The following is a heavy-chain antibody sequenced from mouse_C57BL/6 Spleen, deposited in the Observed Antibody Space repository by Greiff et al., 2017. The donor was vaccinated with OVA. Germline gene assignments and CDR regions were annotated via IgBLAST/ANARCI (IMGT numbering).Heavy chain of an antibody. Sequence: EVMLVESEGGLVQPGSSMKLSCTASGFTFSDYYMAWVRQVPEKGLEWVANINYDGSSTYYLDSLKSRFIISRDNAKNILYLQMSSLKSEDTATYYCARDPFYYYGSSYWYFDGWGTGTTVTVSS. D-gene: IGHD1-1*01. J-gene: IGHJ1*03. CDR3: ARDPFYYYGSSYWYFDG. CDR2: INYDGSST. V-gene: IGHV5-16*01. CDR1: GFTFSDYY.